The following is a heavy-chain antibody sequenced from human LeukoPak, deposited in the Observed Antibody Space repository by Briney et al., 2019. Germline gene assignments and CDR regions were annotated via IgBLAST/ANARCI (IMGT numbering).Heavy chain of an antibody. Sequence: GESLKMSCKGSGYSFTSYWIGWVRPMPGKGLEWMGIIYPGDSDTRYSPSFQGQVTISADKSISTAYLQWSSLKVSDTAMYYCANIDPQNGLFDYWGQGTLVTVSS. CDR1: GYSFTSYW. D-gene: IGHD5-12*01. J-gene: IGHJ4*02. CDR2: IYPGDSDT. V-gene: IGHV5-51*01. CDR3: ANIDPQNGLFDY.